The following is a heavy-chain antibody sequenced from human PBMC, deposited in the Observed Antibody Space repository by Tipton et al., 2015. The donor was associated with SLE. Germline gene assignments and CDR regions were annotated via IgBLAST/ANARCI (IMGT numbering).Heavy chain of an antibody. V-gene: IGHV4-4*07. Sequence: TLSLTCSVSVSGGSISNYYWHWIRQPAGQRLEWIGRFYTSERTNYNPSLKSRVTISVDTSKNQFSLKLNSVTAADTAVYYCAIPTTQHCSGGGCYRHDAFDIWGQGTMVTVSS. CDR2: FYTSERT. CDR1: GGSISNYY. J-gene: IGHJ3*02. CDR3: AIPTTQHCSGGGCYRHDAFDI. D-gene: IGHD2-15*01.